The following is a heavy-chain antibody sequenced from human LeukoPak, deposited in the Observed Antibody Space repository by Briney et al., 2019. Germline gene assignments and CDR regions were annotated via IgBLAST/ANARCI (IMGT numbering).Heavy chain of an antibody. CDR1: GFTFDDYA. J-gene: IGHJ4*02. D-gene: IGHD6-25*01. Sequence: PGGSLRLSGAASGFTFDDYAMHWVRQAPGKGLEWVSGISWNSGSIGYADSVKGRFTISRDNAKNSLYLQMNSLRAEDTALYYCAKDRGAAAAQLYYFDYWGQGTLVTVSS. CDR2: ISWNSGSI. CDR3: AKDRGAAAAQLYYFDY. V-gene: IGHV3-9*01.